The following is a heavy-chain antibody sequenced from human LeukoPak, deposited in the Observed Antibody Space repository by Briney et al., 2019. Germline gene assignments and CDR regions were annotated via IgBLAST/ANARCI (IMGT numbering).Heavy chain of an antibody. CDR2: ISSSSSYI. V-gene: IGHV3-21*01. D-gene: IGHD7-27*01. CDR1: GFTFSSYS. Sequence: PGGSLRLSCAASGFTFSSYSMNWVRQAPGKGLEWVSSISSSSSYIYYADSVKGRFTISRDNAKNSLYLQMNSLRAEDTAVYYCARGSHWGDWYFVLWGRGTLVTVSS. CDR3: ARGSHWGDWYFVL. J-gene: IGHJ2*01.